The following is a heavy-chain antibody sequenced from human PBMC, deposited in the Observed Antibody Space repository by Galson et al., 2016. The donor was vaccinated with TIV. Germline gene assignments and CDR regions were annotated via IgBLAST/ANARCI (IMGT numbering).Heavy chain of an antibody. CDR3: ASALQLERRNFMGVLDI. J-gene: IGHJ6*01. CDR1: GGTFSSYV. D-gene: IGHD1-1*01. Sequence: SVKVSCKASGGTFSSYVFNWVRQAPGQGLEWMGGVIPIIGVANYAQKIQGRVTITTDESTSTAYMELRSLRSEDTALYFCASALQLERRNFMGVLDIWGQGTTVLVSP. CDR2: VIPIIGVA. V-gene: IGHV1-69*05.